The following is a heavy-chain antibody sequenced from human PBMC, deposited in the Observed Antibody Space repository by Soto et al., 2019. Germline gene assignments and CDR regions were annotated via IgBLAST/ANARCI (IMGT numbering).Heavy chain of an antibody. CDR3: ARDFEGLVAAAGTGYYGMDV. CDR1: GYTFTSYG. J-gene: IGHJ6*02. D-gene: IGHD6-13*01. CDR2: ISAYNGNT. V-gene: IGHV1-18*01. Sequence: QVQLVQSGAEVKKPGASVKVSCKASGYTFTSYGISWVRQAPGQGLEWMGWISAYNGNTNYAQKPQGRVTMTTDTSTSTAYMELRSLRSDDTAVYYCARDFEGLVAAAGTGYYGMDVWGQGTTVTVSS.